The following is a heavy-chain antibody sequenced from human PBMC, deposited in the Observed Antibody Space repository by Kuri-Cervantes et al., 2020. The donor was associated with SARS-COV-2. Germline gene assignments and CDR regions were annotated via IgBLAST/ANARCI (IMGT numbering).Heavy chain of an antibody. J-gene: IGHJ3*02. D-gene: IGHD1-26*01. CDR1: GFNYLNYA. CDR3: AREGSYGYAFDI. V-gene: IGHV3-30-3*01. CDR2: ISYDGSNK. Sequence: GGSLRLSCTASGFNYLNYAIHWVRQAPGKGLEWVAVISYDGSNKYYADSVKGRFTISRDNSKNTLYLQMNSLRAEDTAVYYCAREGSYGYAFDIWGQGTMVTVSS.